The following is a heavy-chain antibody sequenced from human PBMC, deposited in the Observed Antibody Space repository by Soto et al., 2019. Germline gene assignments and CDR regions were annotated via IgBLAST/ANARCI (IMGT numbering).Heavy chain of an antibody. CDR2: IYYAGST. CDR1: GGSMISYY. J-gene: IGHJ3*02. D-gene: IGHD3-22*01. CDR3: ARENGYSAFDI. V-gene: IGHV4-59*01. Sequence: PSETLSLTCTVSGGSMISYYWSWVRQPPGRGLEWIGFIYYAGSTKYNPSLKSRVTISVDTSKNQFSLKVSSVTAADTGVYYCARENGYSAFDIWGQGTMVTVSS.